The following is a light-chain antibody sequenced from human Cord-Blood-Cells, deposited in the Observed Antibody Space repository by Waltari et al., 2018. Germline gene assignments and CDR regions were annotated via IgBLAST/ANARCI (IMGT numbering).Light chain of an antibody. CDR1: SSDVGGYNY. CDR2: DVS. J-gene: IGLJ1*01. V-gene: IGLV2-11*01. CDR3: CSYAGSYTYV. Sequence: QSALTQPRSVSGSPGQSVTISCTGTSSDVGGYNYVSWYQQHPGKAPKLMIYDVSKRPSGVPXRFSXSXXXXXXXXXISGLQAEDEADYYCCSYAGSYTYVFGTGTKVTVL.